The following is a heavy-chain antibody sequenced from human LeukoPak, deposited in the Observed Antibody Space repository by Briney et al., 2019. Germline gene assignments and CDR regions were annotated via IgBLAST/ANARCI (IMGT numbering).Heavy chain of an antibody. J-gene: IGHJ5*02. D-gene: IGHD3-10*01. CDR2: ISGYTGNT. CDR3: ARSSWFGGRSEWRWFDP. V-gene: IGHV1-18*01. Sequence: GASVKVSCKASGYTFTSYGLSWVRQAPGQGLEWMGWISGYTGNTNYAQNLQGRVTMTTDTSTSTAYMELRSLRSDDTALYYCARSSWFGGRSEWRWFDPWGQGTLVTVSS. CDR1: GYTFTSYG.